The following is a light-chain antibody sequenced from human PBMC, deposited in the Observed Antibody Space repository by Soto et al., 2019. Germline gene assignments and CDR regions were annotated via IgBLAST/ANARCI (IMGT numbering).Light chain of an antibody. V-gene: IGLV2-18*02. CDR3: SSYTTSNTYV. CDR2: DVT. CDR1: SRDVGSNNR. J-gene: IGLJ1*01. Sequence: QSVLTQPPSVCGSPGQSVPISYTGSSRDVGSNNRVSWYHQPPGTAPKLIIYDVTNRPSGVPDRFSGSKSGNTASLTISGLQAEDEADYYCSSYTTSNTYVFGTGTKVTVL.